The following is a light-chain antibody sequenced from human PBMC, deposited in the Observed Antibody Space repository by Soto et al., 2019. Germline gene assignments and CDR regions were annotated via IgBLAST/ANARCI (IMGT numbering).Light chain of an antibody. CDR3: CSYAGSSVL. V-gene: IGLV2-11*01. J-gene: IGLJ2*01. Sequence: QSALTQPRSVSGSPGQSVTISCTGTSSDVGGYNYVSWYQQHPGIPPKLMIFDVSNRPSGVPDRFSGSKSGNTASQTISGLQAEDEADYYCCSYAGSSVLFGGGTKLTVL. CDR1: SSDVGGYNY. CDR2: DVS.